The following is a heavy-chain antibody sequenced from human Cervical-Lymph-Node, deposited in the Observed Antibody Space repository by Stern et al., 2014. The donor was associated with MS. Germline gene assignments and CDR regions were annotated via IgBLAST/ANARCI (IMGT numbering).Heavy chain of an antibody. CDR1: GDTLSNFA. V-gene: IGHV1-69*01. CDR2: IIPIFGTT. D-gene: IGHD1-1*01. Sequence: QMQLVQSGAEVKKPGSSVTVSCKASGDTLSNFAISWVRQAPGQGLEWMGGIIPIFGTTHYAQKFQDRITISADESTGTAYMDLSSLRSEDTAVYYCARDNDDHGMDVWGQGTTITVSS. CDR3: ARDNDDHGMDV. J-gene: IGHJ6*02.